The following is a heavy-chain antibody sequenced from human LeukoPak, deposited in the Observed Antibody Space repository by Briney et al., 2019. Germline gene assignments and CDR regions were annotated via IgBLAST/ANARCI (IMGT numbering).Heavy chain of an antibody. Sequence: SETLSLTCTVSGGSISSSSAYWGWIRQPPGKGLEWIRSIYYSKNTYYNPSLNSRVTISADTSKNQFSLTLGSVSATDTAVYYCVSPRGFSYGSFDYWGQGTLVTVSS. J-gene: IGHJ4*02. D-gene: IGHD5-18*01. CDR1: GGSISSSSAY. CDR2: IYYSKNT. V-gene: IGHV4-39*01. CDR3: VSPRGFSYGSFDY.